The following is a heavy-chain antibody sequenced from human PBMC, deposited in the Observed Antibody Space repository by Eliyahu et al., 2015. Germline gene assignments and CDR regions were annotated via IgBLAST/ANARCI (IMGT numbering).Heavy chain of an antibody. CDR2: IYWNDDR. D-gene: IGHD5-24*01. J-gene: IGHJ6*02. CDR1: GFSLTTGGVG. Sequence: QITLKESAPTVVKPTQTLTLTCSFXGFSLTTGGVGVGWTXQSPGKAPEWLASIYWNDDRRISPALRSRVTIYKDTFNNEVVLKMTNMDPVDTGRYYCVYRDRLFDYHGLDVWGQGTTVTVSS. CDR3: VYRDRLFDYHGLDV. V-gene: IGHV2-5*04.